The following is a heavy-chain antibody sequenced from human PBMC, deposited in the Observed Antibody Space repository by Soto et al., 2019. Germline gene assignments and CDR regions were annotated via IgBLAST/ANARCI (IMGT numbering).Heavy chain of an antibody. CDR2: IYYSGST. CDR1: GGSISSSSYY. CDR3: ARSYYDSSGYSLLYFDY. Sequence: SETLSLTCTVSGGSISSSSYYWGWIRQPPGKGLEWIGSIYYSGSTYYNPSLKSRVTISVDTSKNQFAPKLSSVTAADTAVYYCARSYYDSSGYSLLYFDYWGQGTLVTVSS. J-gene: IGHJ4*02. D-gene: IGHD3-22*01. V-gene: IGHV4-39*01.